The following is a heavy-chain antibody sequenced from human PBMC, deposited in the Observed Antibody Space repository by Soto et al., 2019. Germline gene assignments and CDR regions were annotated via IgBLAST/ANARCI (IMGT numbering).Heavy chain of an antibody. Sequence: GWSLRLSCAASGFTFSSYGMHLVRQAPGKGLEWVAVLWYDGSNKYYADSVKGRFTISRDNSKNTLYLQMNSLRAEDTAVYYCARDRRDGYNYPAYWGQGTMVTV. J-gene: IGHJ4*02. CDR1: GFTFSSYG. D-gene: IGHD5-12*01. V-gene: IGHV3-33*01. CDR3: ARDRRDGYNYPAY. CDR2: LWYDGSNK.